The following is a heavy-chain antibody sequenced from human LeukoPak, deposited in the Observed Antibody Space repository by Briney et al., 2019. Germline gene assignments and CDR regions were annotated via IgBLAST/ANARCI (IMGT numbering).Heavy chain of an antibody. CDR1: GFTFGIHG. V-gene: IGHV3-NL1*01. Sequence: GGSLRLSCVGSGFTFGIHGMNWVRQAPGKGLEWVSFISISSTYIKYADSLKGRFTISRDNSKNTLYLQMNSLRAEDTAVYYCAKARRVGCSSTSCYTLTPYDYWGQGTLVTVSS. CDR2: ISISSTYI. CDR3: AKARRVGCSSTSCYTLTPYDY. D-gene: IGHD2-2*02. J-gene: IGHJ4*02.